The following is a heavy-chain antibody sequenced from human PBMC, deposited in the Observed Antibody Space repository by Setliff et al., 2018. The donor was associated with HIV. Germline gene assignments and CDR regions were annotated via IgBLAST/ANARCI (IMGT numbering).Heavy chain of an antibody. V-gene: IGHV1-69*05. CDR3: ARDFGGYCSSMSCPGLFDP. J-gene: IGHJ5*02. D-gene: IGHD2-2*01. CDR2: IIPISGTA. CDR1: GGTFSNYG. Sequence: ASVKVSCKASGGTFSNYGMSWVRQAPGQGLEWMGGIIPISGTANYARKFQGRVTITTDESTSTAYMELSGLRSEDTAVYYCARDFGGYCSSMSCPGLFDPWGQGTLVTVSS.